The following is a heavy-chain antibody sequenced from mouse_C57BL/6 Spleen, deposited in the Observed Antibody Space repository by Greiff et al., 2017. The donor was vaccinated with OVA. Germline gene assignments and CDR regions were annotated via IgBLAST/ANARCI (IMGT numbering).Heavy chain of an antibody. D-gene: IGHD1-1*01. CDR3: TTPFTTVDY. CDR1: GFNIKDDY. V-gene: IGHV14-4*01. CDR2: IDPENGDT. J-gene: IGHJ2*01. Sequence: EVMLVESGAELVRPGASVKLSCTASGFNIKDDYMHWVKQRPEQGLEWIGWIDPENGDTEYASKFQGKATITADTSSNTAYLQLSSLTSEDTAVYYCTTPFTTVDYWGQGTTLTVSS.